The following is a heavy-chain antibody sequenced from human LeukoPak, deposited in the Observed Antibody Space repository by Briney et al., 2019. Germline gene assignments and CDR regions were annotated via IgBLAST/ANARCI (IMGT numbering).Heavy chain of an antibody. CDR3: AKSPYGLGSYAIAGDY. CDR2: ISGSGSST. D-gene: IGHD3-10*01. Sequence: PGVSLRLSCAASGFTFSRYAMSWVRQAAGKGVEWVSAISGSGSSTYSADSVKGRFTISRDNSKNTVYLQINTLRAEDTAVYYCAKSPYGLGSYAIAGDYWGQGTLVTVPS. V-gene: IGHV3-23*01. J-gene: IGHJ4*02. CDR1: GFTFSRYA.